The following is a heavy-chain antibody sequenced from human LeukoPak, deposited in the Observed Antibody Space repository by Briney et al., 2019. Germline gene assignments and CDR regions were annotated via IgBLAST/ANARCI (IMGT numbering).Heavy chain of an antibody. CDR3: ASSDYFDY. Sequence: GGSLRLSCSASGFTFSSYWMHWVRQAPGKGLVWVSRISSDGSGTSYADSVKGRFTISRDNAKNTLYLQMTSLRAEDTAVYYCASSDYFDYWGQGTLVTVSS. CDR1: GFTFSSYW. CDR2: ISSDGSGT. J-gene: IGHJ4*02. V-gene: IGHV3-74*01.